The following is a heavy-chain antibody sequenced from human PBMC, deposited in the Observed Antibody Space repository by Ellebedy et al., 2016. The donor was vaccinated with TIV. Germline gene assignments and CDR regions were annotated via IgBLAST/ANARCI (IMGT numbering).Heavy chain of an antibody. V-gene: IGHV1-2*02. CDR1: GYTFTNFG. CDR3: ARGRDSSA. J-gene: IGHJ5*02. D-gene: IGHD3-22*01. Sequence: ASVKVSXKASGYTFTNFGINWVRQAPGQGLEWMGWINPNSGGTNYAQKFQGRVTMTRDTSISTAYMELSRLRSDDTVVYYCARGRDSSAWGQGTLVTVSS. CDR2: INPNSGGT.